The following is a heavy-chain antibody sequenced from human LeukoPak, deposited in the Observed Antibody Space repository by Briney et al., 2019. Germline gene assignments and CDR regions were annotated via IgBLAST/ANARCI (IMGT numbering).Heavy chain of an antibody. CDR1: GVSFSGYY. J-gene: IGHJ4*02. Sequence: SETLSLTCAVYGVSFSGYYWSWIRQPPGKGLEWIGEINHSGSTNYNPSLKSRVTISVDTSKNQFSLKLSSVTAADTAVYYCARGRGSYFDYWGQGTLVTVSS. V-gene: IGHV4-34*01. CDR2: INHSGST. D-gene: IGHD5-12*01. CDR3: ARGRGSYFDY.